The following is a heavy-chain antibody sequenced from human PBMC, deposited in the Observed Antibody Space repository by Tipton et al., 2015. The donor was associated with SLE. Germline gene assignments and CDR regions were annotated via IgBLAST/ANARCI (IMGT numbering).Heavy chain of an antibody. Sequence: TLSLTCAVYGGSFSGYYWSWIRQPPGKGLEWIGEINHSGSTNYNPSRKSRVTISVDTSKSQFYLRLSSVTAADTAVYYCARVMDSFVTSAAYSGWFDPWGQGTLITVSS. CDR2: INHSGST. V-gene: IGHV4-34*01. CDR1: GGSFSGYY. J-gene: IGHJ5*02. D-gene: IGHD2-15*01. CDR3: ARVMDSFVTSAAYSGWFDP.